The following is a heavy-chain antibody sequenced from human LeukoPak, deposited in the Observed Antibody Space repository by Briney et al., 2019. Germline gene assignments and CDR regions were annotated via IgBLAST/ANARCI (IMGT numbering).Heavy chain of an antibody. J-gene: IGHJ6*02. Sequence: SQTLSLTCTVSGGSISSGGYYWSWIRQPPGKGLEWIGYIYYSGSTNYNPSLKSRVTISVDTSKNQFSLKLSSVTAADTAVYYCARHPYYYGSGGDGMDVWGQGTTVTVSS. CDR3: ARHPYYYGSGGDGMDV. D-gene: IGHD3-10*01. CDR1: GGSISSGGYY. CDR2: IYYSGST. V-gene: IGHV4-61*08.